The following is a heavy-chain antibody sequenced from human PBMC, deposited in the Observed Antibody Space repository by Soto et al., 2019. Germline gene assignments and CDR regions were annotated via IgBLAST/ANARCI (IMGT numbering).Heavy chain of an antibody. J-gene: IGHJ4*02. CDR3: AKDPRKLGLEPFDY. D-gene: IGHD7-27*01. V-gene: IGHV3-23*01. CDR1: GFTFSSYA. Sequence: GGSLRLSCAASGFTFSSYAMSWVRQAPGKGLEWVSAISGSGGSTYYADSVKGRFTISRDNSKNTLYLQMNSLRAEDTAVYYWAKDPRKLGLEPFDYWGQGTLVTVSS. CDR2: ISGSGGST.